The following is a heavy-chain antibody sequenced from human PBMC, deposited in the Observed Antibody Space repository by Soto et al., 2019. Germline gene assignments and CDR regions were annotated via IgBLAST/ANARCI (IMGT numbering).Heavy chain of an antibody. CDR1: GYTFTSYD. J-gene: IGHJ6*02. V-gene: IGHV1-8*01. CDR3: ASGVDYDDYDAYRMFV. CDR2: MNPNSGNT. Sequence: ASVKVSCKASGYTFTSYDINWVRQATGQGLEWMGWMNPNSGNTGYAQKFQGRVTMTRNTSISTAYMELSSLRSEDTAVYYCASGVDYDDYDAYRMFVSGQGTTVTVSS. D-gene: IGHD4-17*01.